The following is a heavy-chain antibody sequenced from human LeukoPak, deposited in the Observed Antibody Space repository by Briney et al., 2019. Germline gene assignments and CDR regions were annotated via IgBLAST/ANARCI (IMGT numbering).Heavy chain of an antibody. CDR3: ARGFRRFDP. D-gene: IGHD3-10*01. CDR2: INHSGST. CDR1: GGSFGGYY. V-gene: IGHV4-34*01. Sequence: SETLSLTCAVYGGSFGGYYWSWIRQPPGKGLEWIGEINHSGSTNYNPSLKSRVTISVDTSKNQFSLKLSSVTAADTAVYYCARGFRRFDPWGQGTLVTVSS. J-gene: IGHJ5*02.